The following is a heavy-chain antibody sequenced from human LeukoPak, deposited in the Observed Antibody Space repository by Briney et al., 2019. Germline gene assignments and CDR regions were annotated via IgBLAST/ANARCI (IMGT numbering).Heavy chain of an antibody. Sequence: ASVKVSCKASGYTFTGYYMHWVRQAPGQGLEWMGWINPNSGGTNYAQKFQGRVTMTRDTSISTAYMELSRLRSDDTAVYYCARDRDYVWGSYRHYYYYMDVWGKGTTVTISS. V-gene: IGHV1-2*02. CDR3: ARDRDYVWGSYRHYYYYMDV. D-gene: IGHD3-16*02. CDR1: GYTFTGYY. J-gene: IGHJ6*03. CDR2: INPNSGGT.